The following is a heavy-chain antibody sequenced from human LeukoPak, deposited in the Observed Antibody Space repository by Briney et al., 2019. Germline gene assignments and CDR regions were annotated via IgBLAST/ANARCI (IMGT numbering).Heavy chain of an antibody. V-gene: IGHV3-30*03. CDR1: GFTFSSYG. Sequence: GGSLRLSCAASGFTFSSYGMHWVRQAPGKGLEWVAVISYDGSNKYYADSVKGRFTISRDNSKNALYLQMNSLRAEDTAVYYCAMNTGSSAFDIWGQGTMVTVSS. CDR3: AMNTGSSAFDI. D-gene: IGHD2-2*01. J-gene: IGHJ3*02. CDR2: ISYDGSNK.